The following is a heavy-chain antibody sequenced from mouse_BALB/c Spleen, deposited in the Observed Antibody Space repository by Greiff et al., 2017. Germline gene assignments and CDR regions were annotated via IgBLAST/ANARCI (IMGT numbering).Heavy chain of an antibody. Sequence: EVKLVESGPGLVKPSQSLSLTCTVTGYSITSDYAWNWIRQFPGNKLEWMGYISYSGSTSYNPSLKSRISITRDTSKNQFFLQLNSVTTEDTATYYCARFYDGYAWFAYWGQGTLVTVSA. CDR1: GYSITSDYA. J-gene: IGHJ3*01. CDR2: ISYSGST. D-gene: IGHD2-3*01. CDR3: ARFYDGYAWFAY. V-gene: IGHV3-2*02.